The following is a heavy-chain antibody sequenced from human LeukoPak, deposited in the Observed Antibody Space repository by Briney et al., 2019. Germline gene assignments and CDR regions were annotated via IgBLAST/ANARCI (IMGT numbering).Heavy chain of an antibody. CDR2: INPNSGGT. CDR3: ARDPTLRVVVPAY. J-gene: IGHJ4*02. Sequence: ASVKVSCKASGYTFTGYYMHWERQAPGQGLEWMGWINPNSGGTNYAQKFQGRVTMTRDTSISTAYMELSRLRSDDTAVYYCARDPTLRVVVPAYWGQGTLVTVSS. CDR1: GYTFTGYY. V-gene: IGHV1-2*02. D-gene: IGHD2-2*01.